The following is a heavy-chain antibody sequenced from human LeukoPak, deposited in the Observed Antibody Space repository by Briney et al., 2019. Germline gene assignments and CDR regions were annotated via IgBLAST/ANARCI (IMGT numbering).Heavy chain of an antibody. CDR3: AKAQSFELYYFDY. V-gene: IGHV3-23*01. CDR2: TSGSGGST. D-gene: IGHD2-15*01. Sequence: GGSLRLSCAASGFTFSSYAMSWVRQAPGKGLEWVSATSGSGGSTYYADSVKGRFTISRDNSKNTLYLQMNSLRAEDTAVYYCAKAQSFELYYFDYWGQGTLVTVSS. CDR1: GFTFSSYA. J-gene: IGHJ4*02.